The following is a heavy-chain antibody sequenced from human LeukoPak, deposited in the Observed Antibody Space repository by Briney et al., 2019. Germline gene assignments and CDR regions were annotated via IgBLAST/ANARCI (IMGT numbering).Heavy chain of an antibody. CDR2: INPNSGGT. CDR3: ARELLWFGELQFPFDY. V-gene: IGHV1-2*02. Sequence: ASVKVSCKASGYTFTGYYMHWVRQAPGQGLEWMGWINPNSGGTNYAQKFQGRVTMTRDTSISTAHMELSRLRSDDTAVYYCARELLWFGELQFPFDYWGQGTLVTVSS. J-gene: IGHJ4*02. CDR1: GYTFTGYY. D-gene: IGHD3-10*01.